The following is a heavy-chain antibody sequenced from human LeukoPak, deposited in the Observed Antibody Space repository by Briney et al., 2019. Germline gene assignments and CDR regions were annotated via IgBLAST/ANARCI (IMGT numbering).Heavy chain of an antibody. D-gene: IGHD2-15*01. Sequence: ASVKVSCKGSGYTFTDYYLHWVRQAPGQGLEWVGYINPRDGGTSSPPNFRGRVTMTTDASSSTVYMELSRLTSDDTAIYYCAREGNGLLSKDLDYWGQGTLVTVSS. CDR3: AREGNGLLSKDLDY. CDR1: GYTFTDYY. V-gene: IGHV1-2*02. J-gene: IGHJ4*02. CDR2: INPRDGGT.